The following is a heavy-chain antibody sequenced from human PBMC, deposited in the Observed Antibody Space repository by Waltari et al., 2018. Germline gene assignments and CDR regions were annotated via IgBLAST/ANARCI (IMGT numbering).Heavy chain of an antibody. CDR3: AKDSPYYDFWSGLDY. CDR2: IRGSGGST. CDR1: GFTFSSYA. V-gene: IGHV3-23*01. Sequence: EVQLLESGGGLVQPGGSLRLSCAASGFTFSSYAMSWVRQAPGKGLGWVSAIRGSGGSTYYADSVKGRFTSSRDNSKNTLYLQMNSLRAEDTAVYYCAKDSPYYDFWSGLDYWGQGTLVTVSS. J-gene: IGHJ4*02. D-gene: IGHD3-3*01.